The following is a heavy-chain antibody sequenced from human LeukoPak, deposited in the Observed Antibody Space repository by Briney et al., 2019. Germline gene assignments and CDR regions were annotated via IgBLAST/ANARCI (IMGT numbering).Heavy chain of an antibody. V-gene: IGHV3-7*01. Sequence: GGSLRLSCAAPGFTFSSYWMSWVRQAPGKGLEWVANIKEDGSEKYYVDSVKGRFTISRDNAKKSLYLQMNSLRAEDTAVYYCARDLYRIVVVPHYFDYWGQGTLVTVSS. CDR1: GFTFSSYW. J-gene: IGHJ4*02. D-gene: IGHD3-22*01. CDR3: ARDLYRIVVVPHYFDY. CDR2: IKEDGSEK.